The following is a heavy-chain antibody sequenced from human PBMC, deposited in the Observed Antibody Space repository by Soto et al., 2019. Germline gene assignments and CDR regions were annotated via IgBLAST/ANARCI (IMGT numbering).Heavy chain of an antibody. CDR1: GGTFSSYT. Sequence: SVKVSCKASGGTFSSYTISWVRQAPGQGLEWMGRIIPILGIANYAQKFQGRVTITADKSTSTAYMELSSLRSEDTAVYYCARDENILYPDPPGVWFDPWGQGTLVTVSS. CDR2: IIPILGIA. J-gene: IGHJ5*02. D-gene: IGHD2-8*01. V-gene: IGHV1-69*04. CDR3: ARDENILYPDPPGVWFDP.